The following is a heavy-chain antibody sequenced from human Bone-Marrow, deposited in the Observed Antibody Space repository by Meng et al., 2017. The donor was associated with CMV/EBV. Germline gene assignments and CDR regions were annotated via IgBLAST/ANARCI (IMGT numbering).Heavy chain of an antibody. J-gene: IGHJ5*02. CDR3: AKNAIVVVPAAIWVDS. Sequence: GGSLRLSCAASGFTFSSYWMSWVRQAPGKGLEWVSAISGSGGSTYYADSVKGRFTISRDNSKNTLYLQMNSLRAEDTAVYYCAKNAIVVVPAAIWVDSWGQGTLVTVSS. CDR1: GFTFSSYW. D-gene: IGHD2-2*01. CDR2: ISGSGGST. V-gene: IGHV3-23*01.